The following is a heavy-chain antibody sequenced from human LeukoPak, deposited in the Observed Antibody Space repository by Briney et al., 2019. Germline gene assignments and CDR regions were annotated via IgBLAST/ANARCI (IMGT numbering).Heavy chain of an antibody. J-gene: IGHJ4*02. Sequence: PGGSLRLSCAASGFIFDNNEMNWVRQAPGKGLEWLSFISTRSTTMYHADSVKGRFTISRDNAKNSLYLQMNSLRDEDTAVYYCARGAGLLDYWGQGALVTVSS. CDR3: ARGAGLLDY. CDR2: ISTRSTTM. CDR1: GFIFDNNE. V-gene: IGHV3-48*03.